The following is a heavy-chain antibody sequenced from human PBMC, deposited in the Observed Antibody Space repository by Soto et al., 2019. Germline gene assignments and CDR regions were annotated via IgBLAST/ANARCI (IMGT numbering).Heavy chain of an antibody. CDR1: GGTFSSYA. D-gene: IGHD5-18*01. J-gene: IGHJ6*02. CDR2: IIPIFGTA. V-gene: IGHV1-69*12. CDR3: ARDLRWIPLWPYGMDV. Sequence: QVQLVQSGAEVKKPGSSVKVSCKASGGTFSSYAISWVRQAPGHGLEWMGGIIPIFGTANYAQKFQGRVTIAADESTSTGYMELSSLRSEDTAVYYCARDLRWIPLWPYGMDVWGQGTTVTVSS.